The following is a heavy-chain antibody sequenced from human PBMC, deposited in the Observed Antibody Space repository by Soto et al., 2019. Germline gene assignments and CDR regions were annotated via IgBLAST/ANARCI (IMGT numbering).Heavy chain of an antibody. V-gene: IGHV4-4*02. D-gene: IGHD2-2*01. CDR3: ARRGGWAVVVPAALYYFDY. Sequence: SETLSLTCAVSGGSISSSNWWSWVRQPPGKGLEWTGEIYHSGSTNYNPSLKSRVTISVDKSKNQFSLKLSSVTAADTAVYYCARRGGWAVVVPAALYYFDYWGQGTLVTVSS. CDR1: GGSISSSNW. CDR2: IYHSGST. J-gene: IGHJ4*02.